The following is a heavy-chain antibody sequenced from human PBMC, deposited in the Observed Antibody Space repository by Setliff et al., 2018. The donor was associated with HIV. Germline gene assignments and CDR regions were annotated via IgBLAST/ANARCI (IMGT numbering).Heavy chain of an antibody. J-gene: IGHJ4*02. D-gene: IGHD5-12*01. CDR1: GGSISTSNYY. CDR2: VDYTGST. V-gene: IGHV4-39*07. CDR3: ARLKSASGYFGFDS. Sequence: PSETLSLTCTVSGGSISTSNYYWGWVRQPPGKGLEWVGNVDYTGSTYYNPSLKSRVTISVDTSKNQFSLKLTSVTAADTAVYYCARLKSASGYFGFDSWGQGTLVTVSS.